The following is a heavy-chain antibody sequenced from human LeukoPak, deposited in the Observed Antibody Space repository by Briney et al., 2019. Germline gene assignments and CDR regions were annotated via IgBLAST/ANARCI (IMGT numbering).Heavy chain of an antibody. CDR2: INHSGST. CDR1: GGSFSGYY. CDR3: ARDSAVVVVAATGPYNWFDP. J-gene: IGHJ5*02. Sequence: SETLSLTCAVYGGSFSGYYWSWIRQPPGKGLEWIGEINHSGSTNYNPSLKSRVTISVDTSKNQFSLKLSSVTAADTAVYYCARDSAVVVVAATGPYNWFDPWGQGTLVTVSS. D-gene: IGHD2-15*01. V-gene: IGHV4-34*01.